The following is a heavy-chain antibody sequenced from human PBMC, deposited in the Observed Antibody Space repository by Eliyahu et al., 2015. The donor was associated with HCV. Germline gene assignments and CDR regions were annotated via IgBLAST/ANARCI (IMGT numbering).Heavy chain of an antibody. CDR1: GXXXNMFX. D-gene: IGHD2-15*01. J-gene: IGHJ4*02. V-gene: IGHV3-30*04. Sequence: QVQLVESGGGVVXXGGSLXLSCAAXGXXXNMFXMHWVRQAPGKGLEWMTVITHDGSNKYYADSVKARFTISRDNSKNTVSLQMNSLRAEDTAIYYCTRGGCSGGACSFGSNDDYWGQGTLVTVSS. CDR2: ITHDGSNK. CDR3: TRGGCSGGACSFGSNDDY.